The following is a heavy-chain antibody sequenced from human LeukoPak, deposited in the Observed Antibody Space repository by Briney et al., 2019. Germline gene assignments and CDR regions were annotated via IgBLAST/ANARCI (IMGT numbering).Heavy chain of an antibody. CDR3: ANQYSDF. CDR1: GVSISSTTYY. J-gene: IGHJ4*02. V-gene: IGHV4-39*01. Sequence: SETLSLTCTVSGVSISSTTYYWGWIRQPPGKGLEWIGSIYYSGSTYYNPSLKSRVTISVDTSKNQFSLKLSSVTAADTAVYYCANQYSDFWGQGALVTVSS. D-gene: IGHD1-14*01. CDR2: IYYSGST.